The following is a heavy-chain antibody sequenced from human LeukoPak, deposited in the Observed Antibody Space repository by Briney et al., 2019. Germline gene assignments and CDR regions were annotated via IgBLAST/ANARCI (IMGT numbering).Heavy chain of an antibody. J-gene: IGHJ4*02. D-gene: IGHD3-22*01. CDR2: INYSRSP. Sequence: SETLSLTCTVSRGSISSSSYFWGWIRQPPGKGLEWIGTINYSRSPYYNPSLRSRVTISLDTSKNQFSLKLSSVTAADTAVFYCAGRTGTYYYDSSGYSPWRYYFDYWGQGTLVTVSS. CDR1: RGSISSSSYF. CDR3: AGRTGTYYYDSSGYSPWRYYFDY. V-gene: IGHV4-39*07.